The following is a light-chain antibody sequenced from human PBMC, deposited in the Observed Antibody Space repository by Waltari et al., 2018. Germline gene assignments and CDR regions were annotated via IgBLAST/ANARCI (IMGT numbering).Light chain of an antibody. Sequence: DIQMTQSPSSLSASVGDRVTISCRSSQTISNYLHWYQQKPGKAPKLLIYAASSLQSGVPSRFSASGSGTDFNLTIGSLQPEDFATYYCQQSYIAPYTFGQGTKLEIK. J-gene: IGKJ2*01. CDR2: AAS. CDR1: QTISNY. CDR3: QQSYIAPYT. V-gene: IGKV1-39*01.